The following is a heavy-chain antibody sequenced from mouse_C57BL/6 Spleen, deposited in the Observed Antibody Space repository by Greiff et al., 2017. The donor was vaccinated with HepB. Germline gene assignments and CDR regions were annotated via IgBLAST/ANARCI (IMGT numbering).Heavy chain of an antibody. CDR3: GRSVKWDWWYFDV. CDR1: GYTFTSYD. Sequence: VKLQESGPELVKPGASVKLSCKASGYTFTSYDINWVKQRPGQGLEWIGWIYPRDGSTKYNEKFKGKATLTVDTSSSTAYMELHSLTSEDSAVYFCGRSVKWDWWYFDVWGTGTTVIVSS. D-gene: IGHD1-3*01. V-gene: IGHV1-85*01. CDR2: IYPRDGST. J-gene: IGHJ1*03.